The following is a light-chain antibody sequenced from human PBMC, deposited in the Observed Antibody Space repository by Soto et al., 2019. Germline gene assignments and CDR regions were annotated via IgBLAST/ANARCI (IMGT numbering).Light chain of an antibody. Sequence: QSALTQPASVSGSPGRSITISCTGTSSDVGYYDFVSWFQHHPGKAPKLIIYEVSNRPSGVSNRFSGSKSGNTASLTISGLQAEDEADYYCSSYTTSSTLVFGTGTKVTVL. CDR3: SSYTTSSTLV. V-gene: IGLV2-14*01. CDR1: SSDVGYYDF. CDR2: EVS. J-gene: IGLJ1*01.